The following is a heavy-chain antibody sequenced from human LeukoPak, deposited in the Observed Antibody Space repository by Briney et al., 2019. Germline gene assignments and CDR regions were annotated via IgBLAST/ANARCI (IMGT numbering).Heavy chain of an antibody. V-gene: IGHV4-34*01. CDR2: INHSGST. D-gene: IGHD4-23*01. CDR1: GGSFSGYY. J-gene: IGHJ4*02. CDR3: ARGRWRGPNADY. Sequence: SETLSLTCAVYGGSFSGYYWSWIRQPPGKGLEWIGEINHSGSTNYNPSLKSRVTISVDTSKNQFSLKLSSVTAADTAVYYCARGRWRGPNADYWGQGTLVTVSS.